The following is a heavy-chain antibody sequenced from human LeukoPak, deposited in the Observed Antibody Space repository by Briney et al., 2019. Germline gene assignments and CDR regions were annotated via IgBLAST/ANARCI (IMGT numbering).Heavy chain of an antibody. CDR2: ISYDGSIK. Sequence: HAGKSQSLSCSASGFTFSNYDMHWVRQAPGKGLEWVAVISYDGSIKKYADSVRGRFTISRDNSKKTLYLQVDSLRAEDTAVYYCARVFPDIVVVVAATRIDYWGQGTLVTVSS. D-gene: IGHD2-15*01. V-gene: IGHV3-30*03. CDR3: ARVFPDIVVVVAATRIDY. J-gene: IGHJ4*02. CDR1: GFTFSNYD.